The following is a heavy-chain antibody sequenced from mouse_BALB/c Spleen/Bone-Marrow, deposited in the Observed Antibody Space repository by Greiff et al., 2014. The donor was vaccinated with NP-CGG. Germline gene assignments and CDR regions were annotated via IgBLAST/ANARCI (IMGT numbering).Heavy chain of an antibody. Sequence: VQLKESGGGLVQPGGSLRLSCATSGFTFSDFYMVWVRQPPGKRLEWIAASRNKAKDYTTEYSASVKGRFIVSRDTSQSILYLQMNALRAEDTAIYYCARDVGYGNYFVYWGQGTLVTVSA. V-gene: IGHV7-1*02. D-gene: IGHD2-10*02. CDR3: ARDVGYGNYFVY. CDR1: GFTFSDFY. J-gene: IGHJ3*01. CDR2: SRNKAKDYTT.